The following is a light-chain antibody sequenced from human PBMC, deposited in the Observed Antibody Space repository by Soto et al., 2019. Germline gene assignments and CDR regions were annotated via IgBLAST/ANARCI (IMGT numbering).Light chain of an antibody. CDR2: GAS. CDR3: QQYVSSVT. Sequence: EIVLTQSPGSLSLSPGERATLSCRASQSVDSSFFAWYQQKPGQAPRLLIYGASNRATGIPDRFSGRGSGTDFTLTISRLEPEDFAVYYCQQYVSSVTFGQGTKLEIK. CDR1: QSVDSSF. J-gene: IGKJ1*01. V-gene: IGKV3-20*01.